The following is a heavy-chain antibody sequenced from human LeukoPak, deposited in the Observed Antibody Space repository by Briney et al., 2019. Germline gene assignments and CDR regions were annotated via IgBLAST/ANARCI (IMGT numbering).Heavy chain of an antibody. Sequence: GGSLRLSCAASGFTFSSYGMHWVRQAPGKGLEWVAFIRYDGSNKYYADSVKGRFTVSRDNSKNTLYLQMNSLRAEDTAVYYCAKDYYGSGSYSHYYYYMDVWGKGTTVTISS. CDR1: GFTFSSYG. J-gene: IGHJ6*03. D-gene: IGHD3-10*01. V-gene: IGHV3-30*02. CDR3: AKDYYGSGSYSHYYYYMDV. CDR2: IRYDGSNK.